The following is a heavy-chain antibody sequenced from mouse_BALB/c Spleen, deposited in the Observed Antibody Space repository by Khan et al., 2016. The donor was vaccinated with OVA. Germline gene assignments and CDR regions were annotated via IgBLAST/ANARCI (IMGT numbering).Heavy chain of an antibody. Sequence: VQLQQSGPELVKPGASVKMSCEASGYTFTSYVIHWVKQKPGQGLEWIGYIYPCNDDTKYNEKFKGKAPLTSDTSSSTAYMELRSLTSEDSAVYYCAKNYRYDVYFDYWGQGTTLTVSS. V-gene: IGHV1S136*01. D-gene: IGHD2-14*01. CDR1: GYTFTSYV. CDR3: AKNYRYDVYFDY. J-gene: IGHJ2*01. CDR2: IYPCNDDT.